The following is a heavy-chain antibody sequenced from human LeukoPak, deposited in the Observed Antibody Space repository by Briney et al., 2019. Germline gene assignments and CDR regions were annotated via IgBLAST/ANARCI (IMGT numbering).Heavy chain of an antibody. D-gene: IGHD3-3*01. CDR1: GGTFSSYA. Sequence: GASVKVSCKASGGTFSSYAISWVRQAPGQGLEWMGGIIPIFGTANYAQKFQGRVTITTDESTSTAYMELSSLRSEDTAVYYCARDRQFLEPGRRENDALDIWGQGTMVTVSS. V-gene: IGHV1-69*05. CDR3: ARDRQFLEPGRRENDALDI. CDR2: IIPIFGTA. J-gene: IGHJ3*02.